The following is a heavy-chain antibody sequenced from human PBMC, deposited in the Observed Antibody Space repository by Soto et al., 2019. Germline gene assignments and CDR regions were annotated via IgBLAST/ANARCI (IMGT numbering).Heavy chain of an antibody. CDR1: GGSISSSRYY. Sequence: PSETLSLTCTVSGGSISSSRYYWGWIRQPPGKGLEWIGNIYNSGTTYYNPSLKSRVTMSVDTSKNQFSLKLSSVTAADTAIYYCARLGYCSDDSCYLKGPIDYWGQRTLVTVSS. CDR2: IYNSGTT. V-gene: IGHV4-39*01. D-gene: IGHD2-15*01. CDR3: ARLGYCSDDSCYLKGPIDY. J-gene: IGHJ4*02.